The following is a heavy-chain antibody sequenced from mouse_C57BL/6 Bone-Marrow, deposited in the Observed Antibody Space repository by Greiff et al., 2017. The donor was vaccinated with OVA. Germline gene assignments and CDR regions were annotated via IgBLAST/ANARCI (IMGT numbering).Heavy chain of an antibody. V-gene: IGHV1-18*01. Sequence: VQLKESGPELVKPGASVKLPCKASGYTFTDYYMDWVKQSHGKSLEWIGDINPNNGGTIYNQKFKGKATLTVDKSSSTAYMELRSLTSEDTAVYSGEREDEHAQAKAWFAYWGQGTLVTVSA. J-gene: IGHJ3*01. D-gene: IGHD3-2*02. CDR2: INPNNGGT. CDR1: GYTFTDYY. CDR3: EREDEHAQAKAWFAY.